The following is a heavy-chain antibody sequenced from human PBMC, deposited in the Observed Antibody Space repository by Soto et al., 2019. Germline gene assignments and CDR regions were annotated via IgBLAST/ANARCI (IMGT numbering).Heavy chain of an antibody. CDR3: ARYDSSGYYWPYYYYGMDV. Sequence: PGGSLRLSCAASGFTFSTSWMHWVRQSPGKRQVRVTRISSSSSYIYYADSVKGRFTISRDNAKNSLYLQMNSLRAEDTAVYYCARYDSSGYYWPYYYYGMDVWGQGTTVTVSS. CDR1: GFTFSTSW. J-gene: IGHJ6*02. CDR2: ISSSSSYI. D-gene: IGHD3-22*01. V-gene: IGHV3-21*01.